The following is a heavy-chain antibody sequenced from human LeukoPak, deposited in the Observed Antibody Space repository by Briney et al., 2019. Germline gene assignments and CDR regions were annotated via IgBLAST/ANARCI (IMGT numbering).Heavy chain of an antibody. CDR1: GFTFSNYW. J-gene: IGHJ4*02. D-gene: IGHD6-19*01. CDR2: INDDGSAT. Sequence: GGSLRLSCAASGFTFSNYWMHWVRQVPGKGLVWVSRINDDGSATFYADSVKGRFTISRDNAKNTLFLQMSRLRSDDTAVFYCATSSGWKSNNYWGQGTLVTVSS. V-gene: IGHV3-74*01. CDR3: ATSSGWKSNNY.